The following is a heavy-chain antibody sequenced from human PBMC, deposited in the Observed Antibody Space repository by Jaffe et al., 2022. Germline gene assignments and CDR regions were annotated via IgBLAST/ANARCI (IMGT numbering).Heavy chain of an antibody. J-gene: IGHJ6*03. V-gene: IGHV3-23*01. CDR2: ISGSGGST. CDR1: GFTFSSYA. CDR3: AKDRRGGGYYYYYMDV. D-gene: IGHD3-10*01. Sequence: EVQLLESGGGLVQPGGSLRLSCAASGFTFSSYAMSWVRQAPGKGLEWVSAISGSGGSTYYADSVKGRFTISRDNSKNTLYLQMNSLRAEDTAVYYCAKDRRGGGYYYYYMDVWGKGTTVTVSS.